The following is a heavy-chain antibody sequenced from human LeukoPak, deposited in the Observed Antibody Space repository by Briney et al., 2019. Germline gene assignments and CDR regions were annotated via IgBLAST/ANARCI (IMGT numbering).Heavy chain of an antibody. V-gene: IGHV3-23*01. CDR3: AKTGNPATGDY. CDR1: GFTFGSYG. J-gene: IGHJ4*02. D-gene: IGHD1-1*01. CDR2: VSGSGGST. Sequence: GGSLRLSCAASGFTFGSYGMSWVRQAPGKGLEWVSAVSGSGGSTYYADSVKGRFTISRDNSKNTLYLQMNSLRAEDTAVYYCAKTGNPATGDYWGQGTLVTVSS.